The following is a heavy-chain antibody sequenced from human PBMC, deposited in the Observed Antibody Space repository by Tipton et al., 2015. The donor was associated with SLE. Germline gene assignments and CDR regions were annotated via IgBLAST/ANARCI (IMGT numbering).Heavy chain of an antibody. D-gene: IGHD3-10*01. CDR1: GFTFTNYS. CDR2: IGSSSSYI. J-gene: IGHJ4*02. V-gene: IGHV3-21*01. Sequence: SLRLSCAASGFTFTNYSMNWVRQAPGKGLEWVSSIGSSSSYIYYADSVKGRFTISRDNSKNTLYLQMNSLRAEDTAVYYCARLTYYYDSGSLDYWGQGTLVTVSS. CDR3: ARLTYYYDSGSLDY.